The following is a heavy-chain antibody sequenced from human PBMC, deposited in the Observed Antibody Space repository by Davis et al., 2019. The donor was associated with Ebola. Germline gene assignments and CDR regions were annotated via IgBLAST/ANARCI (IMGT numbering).Heavy chain of an antibody. D-gene: IGHD6-19*01. CDR3: ARDLAVAPPDY. CDR1: GGSISSYY. Sequence: SETLSLTCTVSGGSISSYYWSWIRQPPGKGLEWIGYIYYSGSTNYNPSLKSRVTISVDTSKNQFSLKLSSVTADDTAVYYCARDLAVAPPDYWGQGTLVTVSS. CDR2: IYYSGST. V-gene: IGHV4-59*01. J-gene: IGHJ4*02.